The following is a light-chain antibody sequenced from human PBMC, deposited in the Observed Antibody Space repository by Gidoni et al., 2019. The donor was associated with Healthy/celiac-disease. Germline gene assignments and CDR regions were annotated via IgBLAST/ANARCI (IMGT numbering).Light chain of an antibody. CDR2: AAS. Sequence: IQLTQSPSSLSASVGDRVTITCRASQGISSSLAWYQQIPGKAPKLLIYAASTLQSGVPSRFSGSGSGTDFTLTISSLQPEDFATYYCQQLNSYPLTFGGGTKVEIK. CDR1: QGISSS. CDR3: QQLNSYPLT. J-gene: IGKJ4*01. V-gene: IGKV1-9*01.